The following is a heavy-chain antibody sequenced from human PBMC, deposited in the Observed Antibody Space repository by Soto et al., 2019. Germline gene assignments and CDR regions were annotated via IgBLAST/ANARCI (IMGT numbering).Heavy chain of an antibody. CDR1: GGSISSSSYY. J-gene: IGHJ4*02. V-gene: IGHV4-39*01. CDR3: ASGQQLVDFDY. Sequence: SETLSLTCTVSGGSISSSSYYWGWIRQPPGKGLEWIGSIYYSGSTYYNPSLKSRVTISVDTSKNQFSLKLSSVTAADTAVYYCASGQQLVDFDYWGQGTLVTVS. CDR2: IYYSGST. D-gene: IGHD6-13*01.